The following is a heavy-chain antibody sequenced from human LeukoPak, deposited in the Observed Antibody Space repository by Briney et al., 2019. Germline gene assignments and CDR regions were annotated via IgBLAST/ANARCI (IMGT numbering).Heavy chain of an antibody. CDR2: IYYSGST. Sequence: SETLSLTCTVSGGSISSYYWSWIRQPPGKGLEWIGYIYYSGSTNYNPSLKSRVTISVDTSKNQFSLRLSSVTAADTAVYYCARDVYGGNSNIWGQGTLVTVSS. D-gene: IGHD4-23*01. CDR3: ARDVYGGNSNI. CDR1: GGSISSYY. V-gene: IGHV4-59*01. J-gene: IGHJ4*02.